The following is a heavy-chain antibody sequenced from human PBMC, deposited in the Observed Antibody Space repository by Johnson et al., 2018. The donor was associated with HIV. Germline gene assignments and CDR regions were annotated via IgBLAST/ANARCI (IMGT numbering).Heavy chain of an antibody. D-gene: IGHD1/OR15-1a*01. Sequence: QVQLVESGGGVVQPGRSLRLSCAASGFTFSSYAMHWVRQAPGKGLEWVAVISYDGSNKYYADSVKGRFTISRDNSKNTLYLQMNSLRAGDTAVYYCARGLGWNTNLAFDIWGRGTVVTVSS. V-gene: IGHV3-30*14. CDR2: ISYDGSNK. CDR3: ARGLGWNTNLAFDI. J-gene: IGHJ3*02. CDR1: GFTFSSYA.